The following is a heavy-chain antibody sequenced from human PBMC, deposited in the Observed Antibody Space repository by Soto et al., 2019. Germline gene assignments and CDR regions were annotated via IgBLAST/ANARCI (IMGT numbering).Heavy chain of an antibody. CDR3: AKLSYGDYENYYYYGMDV. Sequence: GGSLRLSCAASGFTFSSYGMHWVRQAPGKGLEWVAVISYDGSNKYYADSVKGRFTISRDNSKNTLYLQMNSLRAEDTAVYYCAKLSYGDYENYYYYGMDVWGQGTTVTVSS. V-gene: IGHV3-30*18. J-gene: IGHJ6*02. D-gene: IGHD4-17*01. CDR2: ISYDGSNK. CDR1: GFTFSSYG.